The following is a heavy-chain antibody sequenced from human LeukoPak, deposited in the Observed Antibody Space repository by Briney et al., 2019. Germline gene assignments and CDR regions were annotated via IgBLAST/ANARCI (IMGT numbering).Heavy chain of an antibody. CDR2: ISGSGGST. D-gene: IGHD3-9*01. J-gene: IGHJ4*02. CDR3: AKGDYDILTGYYPVDY. V-gene: IGHV3-23*01. CDR1: GFTFSSYA. Sequence: GGSLRLSCAASGFTFSSYAMSWVRQAPGKGLEWVSAISGSGGSTYYADSVKGRFTISRDNSKNTLYLQMNSLRAEDTAVYHCAKGDYDILTGYYPVDYWGQGTLVTVSS.